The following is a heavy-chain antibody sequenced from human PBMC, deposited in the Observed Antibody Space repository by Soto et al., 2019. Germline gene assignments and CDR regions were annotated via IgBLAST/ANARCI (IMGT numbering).Heavy chain of an antibody. Sequence: QVQLVQSGAEVKKPGSSVKVSCKASGGTFSSYAISWVRHAPGQGLEWMGGIIPIFGTANYAQKFQGRVTITADKARSTGYMELSSLRSEDTAVYSCAREDPDGFDIWGQGTMLTVSS. J-gene: IGHJ3*02. V-gene: IGHV1-69*06. CDR3: AREDPDGFDI. CDR1: GGTFSSYA. CDR2: IIPIFGTA.